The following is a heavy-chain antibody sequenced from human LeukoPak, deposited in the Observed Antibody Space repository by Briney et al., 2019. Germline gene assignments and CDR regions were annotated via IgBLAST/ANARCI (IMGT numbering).Heavy chain of an antibody. J-gene: IGHJ4*02. CDR2: IYSGGST. Sequence: GGSLRLSCAASGFTVSSNYMSWVRQAPGKGLGWVSVIYSGGSTYYADSVKGRFTISRDNSKNTLYLQMNSLRAEDTAVYYCAREGGYWNYYFDYWGQGTLVTASS. CDR1: GFTVSSNY. V-gene: IGHV3-66*02. CDR3: AREGGYWNYYFDY. D-gene: IGHD1-7*01.